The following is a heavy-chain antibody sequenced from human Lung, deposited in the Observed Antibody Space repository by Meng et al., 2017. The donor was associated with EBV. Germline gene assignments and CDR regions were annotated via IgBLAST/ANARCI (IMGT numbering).Heavy chain of an antibody. V-gene: IGHV7-4-1*02. CDR2: INTNTGKP. J-gene: IGHJ4*02. CDR3: ARDSEAADY. CDR1: GYTFTTYG. Sequence: QVHLVASGSEVKKPGASVRISCKASGYTFTTYGMNWARQAPGQGLEWMGWINTNTGKPTYAQGLTGRFVFSLDTSVSTAYLQISSLKAEDTAVYYCARDSEAADYWGQGTLVTVSS. D-gene: IGHD6-25*01.